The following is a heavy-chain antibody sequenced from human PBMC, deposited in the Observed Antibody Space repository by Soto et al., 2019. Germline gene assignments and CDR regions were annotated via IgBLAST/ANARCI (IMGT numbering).Heavy chain of an antibody. V-gene: IGHV1-3*01. CDR3: ARDRLWFDYYYYGMDV. CDR2: INAGNGNT. CDR1: GYTFTSYA. J-gene: IGHJ6*02. D-gene: IGHD3-10*01. Sequence: ASVKVSCKASGYTFTSYAMRWVRQAPGQRLEWMGWINAGNGNTKYSQKFQGRVTITRDTSASTAYMELSSLRSEDTAVYYCARDRLWFDYYYYGMDVWGQGTTVTVSS.